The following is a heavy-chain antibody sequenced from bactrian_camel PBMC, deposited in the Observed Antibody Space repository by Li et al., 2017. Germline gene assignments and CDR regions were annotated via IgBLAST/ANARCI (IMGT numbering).Heavy chain of an antibody. CDR2: IAGVGIST. J-gene: IGHJ4*01. D-gene: IGHD1*01. CDR1: GYTYSSCS. CDR3: AGGRQGSGSSRGPLFDEYRF. V-gene: IGHV3S31*01. Sequence: VQLVESGGGSVEAGGSLRLSCAVSGYTYSSCSMAWFRQAPGKEREGVAVIAGVGISTFYADSVKGRFTISRDSAKSMLYLQMDSLKPEDTAMYYCAGGRQGSGSSRGPLFDEYRFWGQGTQVTVS.